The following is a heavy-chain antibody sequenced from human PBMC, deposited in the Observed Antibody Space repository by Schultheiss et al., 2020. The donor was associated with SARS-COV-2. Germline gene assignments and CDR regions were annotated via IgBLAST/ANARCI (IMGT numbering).Heavy chain of an antibody. CDR3: ARDWNFFAFDI. CDR2: ISGSGGST. CDR1: GFTFSIYA. D-gene: IGHD1-7*01. J-gene: IGHJ3*02. Sequence: GGSLRLSCAASGFTFSIYAMSWVRQAPGKGLEWVSAISGSGGSTYYADSVKGRFTISRDNSKKTLYLQMNSLRAEDTAVYYCARDWNFFAFDIWGQGTMVTVSS. V-gene: IGHV3-23*01.